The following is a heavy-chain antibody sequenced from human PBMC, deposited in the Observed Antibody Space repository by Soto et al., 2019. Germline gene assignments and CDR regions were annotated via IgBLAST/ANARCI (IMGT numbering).Heavy chain of an antibody. CDR3: ARDRGITMVRGVVDY. V-gene: IGHV3-21*01. Sequence: GGSLRLSCAASGFTFSSYSMNWVRQAPGKGLEWVSSISSSSSYIYYADSVKGRFTISRDNAKNSLYLQMNSLRAEDTAVYYCARDRGITMVRGVVDYWGQGTLVTVSS. CDR2: ISSSSSYI. CDR1: GFTFSSYS. J-gene: IGHJ4*02. D-gene: IGHD3-10*01.